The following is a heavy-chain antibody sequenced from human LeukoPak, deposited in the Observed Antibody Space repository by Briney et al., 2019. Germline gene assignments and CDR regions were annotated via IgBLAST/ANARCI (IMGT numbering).Heavy chain of an antibody. D-gene: IGHD4-11*01. V-gene: IGHV3-23*01. J-gene: IGHJ4*02. CDR3: AKERLTTTTFDS. CDR2: ISGSGGST. Sequence: PGGSLRLSCAASGFTFSTYPMSWVRHAPGKGLEWVSHISGSGGSTYYADSVKGRFTISRDNGKNTLSPQMNSLRAEDTALYYCAKERLTTTTFDSWGRGTLVTVSS. CDR1: GFTFSTYP.